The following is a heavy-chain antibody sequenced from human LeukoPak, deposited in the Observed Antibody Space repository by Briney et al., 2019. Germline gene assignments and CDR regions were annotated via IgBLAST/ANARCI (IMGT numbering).Heavy chain of an antibody. CDR2: INPNSGGT. Sequence: GASVKVSCKASGYTFTGYYMHWVRQAPGQGLEWMGRINPNSGGTNYAQKFQGRVTMTRDTSISTAYMELSRLRSDDTAVYYCARDPIARIWSGYYRPTDYYYMDVWGKGTTVTVSS. J-gene: IGHJ6*03. CDR1: GYTFTGYY. CDR3: ARDPIARIWSGYYRPTDYYYMDV. V-gene: IGHV1-2*06. D-gene: IGHD3-3*01.